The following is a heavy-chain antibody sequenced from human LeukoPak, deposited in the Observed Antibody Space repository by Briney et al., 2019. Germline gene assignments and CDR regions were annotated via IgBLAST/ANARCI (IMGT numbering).Heavy chain of an antibody. CDR3: ARAVSGRFDY. Sequence: LEWVGSIYYSGSTNYNPSLNSRVTISVDTSKNQFSLRLSSVTAADTAIYYCARAVSGRFDYWGQGTLVTVSS. CDR2: IYYSGST. D-gene: IGHD6-19*01. J-gene: IGHJ4*02. V-gene: IGHV4-59*08.